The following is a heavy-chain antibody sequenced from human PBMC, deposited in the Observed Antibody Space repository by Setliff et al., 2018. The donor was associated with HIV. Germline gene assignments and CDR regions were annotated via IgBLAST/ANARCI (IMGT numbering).Heavy chain of an antibody. Sequence: ASVKVSCKASGYTFTNYYIHWLRRAPGQGLEWMGWIGPYNGRTEYAQEFQGRVSLTIDTSASTAYMELRSLRSDDTAVYYCAGDDGGYNYAEAFDVWGQGTMVTVSS. CDR3: AGDDGGYNYAEAFDV. CDR2: IGPYNGRT. D-gene: IGHD3-16*01. CDR1: GYTFTNYY. J-gene: IGHJ3*01. V-gene: IGHV1-18*04.